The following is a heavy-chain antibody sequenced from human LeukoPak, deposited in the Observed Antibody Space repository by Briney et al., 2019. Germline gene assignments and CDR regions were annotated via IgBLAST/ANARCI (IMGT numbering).Heavy chain of an antibody. CDR1: GGSVNSHY. J-gene: IGHJ3*02. CDR3: ARPYDSSGYYIRGAFDI. D-gene: IGHD3-22*01. Sequence: SETLSLTCTVSGGSVNSHYWSWIRQPPGKGLEWIGYLYFSGSTGYNPSLKSRVSISVETSKDQFSLRLSSVTAADTAVYYCARPYDSSGYYIRGAFDIWGQGAMVTVS. V-gene: IGHV4-59*02. CDR2: LYFSGST.